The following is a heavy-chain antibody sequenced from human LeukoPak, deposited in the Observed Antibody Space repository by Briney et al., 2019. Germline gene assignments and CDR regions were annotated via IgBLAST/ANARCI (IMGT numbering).Heavy chain of an antibody. J-gene: IGHJ4*02. Sequence: TGGSLRLSCAVSGFTFNIYYMSWIRQAPGKGLEWISYIGLHGYPLDYADSVKGRFTISRDNAQNSPYLDMSSLRAEDTAVYYCARKDFSSGSFTYWGQGTLVTVSS. CDR3: ARKDFSSGSFTY. CDR1: GFTFNIYY. V-gene: IGHV3-11*04. D-gene: IGHD3-22*01. CDR2: IGLHGYPL.